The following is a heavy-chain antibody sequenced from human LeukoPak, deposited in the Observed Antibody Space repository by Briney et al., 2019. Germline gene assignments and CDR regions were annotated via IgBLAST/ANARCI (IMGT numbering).Heavy chain of an antibody. CDR3: ARGSPFNTAMVLGNAFDI. J-gene: IGHJ3*02. V-gene: IGHV1-69*05. CDR2: IIPIFGTA. D-gene: IGHD5-18*01. CDR1: GGTFSSYA. Sequence: GASVKVSCKASGGTFSSYAISWVRQAPGQGLEWMGGIIPIFGTANYAQKFQGRVTITTDESTSTAYMELSSLRSEDTAVYYCARGSPFNTAMVLGNAFDIWGQGTMVTVSS.